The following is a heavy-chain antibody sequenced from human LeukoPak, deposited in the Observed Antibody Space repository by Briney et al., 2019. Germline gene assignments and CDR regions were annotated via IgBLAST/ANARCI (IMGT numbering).Heavy chain of an antibody. CDR3: ARFITGTTSYYFDY. CDR1: GGSISSGSYY. J-gene: IGHJ4*02. CDR2: IYTSGST. D-gene: IGHD1-20*01. V-gene: IGHV4-61*02. Sequence: SQTLSLTCTVSGGSISSGSYYWSWIRQPAGKGLEWIGRIYTSGSTNYNPSLKSRVTISVDTSKNQFSLKLSSVTAADTAVYYCARFITGTTSYYFDYWGQGTLVTVSS.